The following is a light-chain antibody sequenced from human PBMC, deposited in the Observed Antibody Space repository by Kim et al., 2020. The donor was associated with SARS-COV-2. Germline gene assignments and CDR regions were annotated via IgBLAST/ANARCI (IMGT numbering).Light chain of an antibody. V-gene: IGKV3-15*01. CDR3: QQYKNWPIT. J-gene: IGKJ4*01. CDR2: GAS. Sequence: EIVMTQSPATLSVSPGERATLSCRASQSVSSNLAWYQQKPGQAPRLLIYGASTRATGIPARFSGSGSGTDFTLTISSLQSEDFAVYYCQQYKNWPITFGGGTKVDIK. CDR1: QSVSSN.